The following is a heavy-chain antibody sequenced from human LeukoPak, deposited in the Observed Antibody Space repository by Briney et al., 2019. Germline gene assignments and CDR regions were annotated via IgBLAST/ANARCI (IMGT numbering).Heavy chain of an antibody. CDR1: GFTFSSYE. CDR2: ISSSGSTI. Sequence: QSGGSLRLSCAASGFTFSSYEMNWVRQAPGKGLEWVSYISSSGSTIYYADSVKGRFTISRDNAKNSLYLQMNSLRAEDTAVYYCVRPITGPAGMDVWGQGTTVTVSS. CDR3: VRPITGPAGMDV. J-gene: IGHJ6*02. D-gene: IGHD1-20*01. V-gene: IGHV3-48*03.